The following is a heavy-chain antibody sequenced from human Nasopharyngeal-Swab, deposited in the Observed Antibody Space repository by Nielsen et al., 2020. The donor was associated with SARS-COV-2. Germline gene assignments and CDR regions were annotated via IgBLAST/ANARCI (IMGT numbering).Heavy chain of an antibody. J-gene: IGHJ6*03. D-gene: IGHD3-9*01. CDR3: AGDQLTAYGYYYYMDV. CDR2: IYDGGST. CDR1: GFTVTSNY. Sequence: GESLKISCAASGFTVTSNYMSWVRQAPGKGLEWVSIIYDGGSTYYADSVRGRFTISRDYSKNTLYLQMNSLRAEDTAVYYCAGDQLTAYGYYYYMDVWGRGTTVTVSS. V-gene: IGHV3-66*01.